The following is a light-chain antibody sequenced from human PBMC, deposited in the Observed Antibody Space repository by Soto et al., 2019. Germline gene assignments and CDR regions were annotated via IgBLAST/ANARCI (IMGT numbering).Light chain of an antibody. CDR1: QSVSSSY. J-gene: IGKJ2*01. CDR3: QKYGRSLRYT. CDR2: GAS. V-gene: IGKV3-20*01. Sequence: EIVLTQSPGTLSLSPGERATLSCRASQSVSSSYLAWYQQKPGQAPRLLIYGASSRATGIPDRFSGSGSGTDFTLTISGLEPEDFAVYYCQKYGRSLRYTFGQRAKLEIK.